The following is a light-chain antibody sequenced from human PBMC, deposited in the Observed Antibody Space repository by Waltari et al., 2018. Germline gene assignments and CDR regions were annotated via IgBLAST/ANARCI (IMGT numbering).Light chain of an antibody. CDR2: DDN. Sequence: QSVLTQPPSVSAAPGQKVPISRSGGSSHIGNNFVSWYQQLPGTAPKLLIYDDNKRPSGIPDRFSGSKSGTSATLGITGLQTGDEADYYCGTWDTSLSAGVFGGGTKLTVL. CDR3: GTWDTSLSAGV. V-gene: IGLV1-51*01. CDR1: SSHIGNNF. J-gene: IGLJ3*02.